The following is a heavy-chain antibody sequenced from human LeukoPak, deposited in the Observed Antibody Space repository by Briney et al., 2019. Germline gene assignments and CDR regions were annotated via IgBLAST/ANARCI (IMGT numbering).Heavy chain of an antibody. V-gene: IGHV4-59*12. D-gene: IGHD3-22*01. CDR2: IYYSGTT. J-gene: IGHJ3*02. CDR1: GGSISSYY. Sequence: SETLSLTCTVSGGSISSYYWSWIRQPPGKGLEWIGYIYYSGTTNYNPSLKSRVTISVDTSKNQFSLHLSSVTAADTAVYYCARGKRRDSFKNTFDIWGQGTMVTVSS. CDR3: ARGKRRDSFKNTFDI.